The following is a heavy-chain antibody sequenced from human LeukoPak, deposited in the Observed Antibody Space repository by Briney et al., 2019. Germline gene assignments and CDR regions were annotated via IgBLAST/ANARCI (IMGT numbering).Heavy chain of an antibody. D-gene: IGHD1-26*01. CDR2: VHHTGST. CDR3: ATLGLLRGAGFNLATHFDY. Sequence: SETLSLTCTVSGVSISNNYFYWAWIRQPPGKGLELIGYVHHTGSTSHNSSLKSRVTISADTSQNQFSLSLTSVTAADTAVYYCATLGLLRGAGFNLATHFDYWGQGTLVAVSS. V-gene: IGHV4-39*01. J-gene: IGHJ4*02. CDR1: GVSISNNYFY.